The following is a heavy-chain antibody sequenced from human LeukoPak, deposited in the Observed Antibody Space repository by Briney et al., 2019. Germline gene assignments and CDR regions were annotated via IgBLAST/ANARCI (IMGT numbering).Heavy chain of an antibody. CDR2: IYSGGST. V-gene: IGHV3-66*01. J-gene: IGHJ4*02. CDR3: AKAVDTVDY. D-gene: IGHD5-18*01. Sequence: GGSLRLSCAASEFSVGSNYMTWVRQAPGKGLEWVSLIYSGGSTYYADSVKGRFTISRDNSKNTLYLQMNSLRAEDTAVYYCAKAVDTVDYWGQGTLVTVSS. CDR1: EFSVGSNY.